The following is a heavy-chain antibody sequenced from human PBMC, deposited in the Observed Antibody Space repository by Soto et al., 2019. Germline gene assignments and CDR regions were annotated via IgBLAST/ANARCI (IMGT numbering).Heavy chain of an antibody. CDR3: ARHGSASQFPIDH. J-gene: IGHJ4*02. Sequence: PSETLSLTCTVSGGSISGSTYYWGWIRQPPGKGLEYIGSIYYNGRTYYSPSLKSRVTVSVDTSKNQFSLNVNSVTAADTAVYYCARHGSASQFPIDHWGQGTLVTVSS. CDR1: GGSISGSTYY. D-gene: IGHD3-10*01. V-gene: IGHV4-39*01. CDR2: IYYNGRT.